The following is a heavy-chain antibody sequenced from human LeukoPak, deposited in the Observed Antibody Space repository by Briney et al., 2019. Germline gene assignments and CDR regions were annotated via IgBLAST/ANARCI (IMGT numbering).Heavy chain of an antibody. CDR2: IASDGSST. Sequence: PGGSLRLSCAASGFTFSGYWMNWVRQAPGKGLVWVSRIASDGSSTTYADSVKGRFSISRDNSKNTLYLQMNSLRAEDTAVYYCARDSGSFDYWGQGTLVTVSS. V-gene: IGHV3-74*01. CDR1: GFTFSGYW. CDR3: ARDSGSFDY. J-gene: IGHJ4*02. D-gene: IGHD1-26*01.